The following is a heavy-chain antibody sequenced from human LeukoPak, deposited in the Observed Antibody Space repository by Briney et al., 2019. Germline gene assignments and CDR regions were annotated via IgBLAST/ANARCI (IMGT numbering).Heavy chain of an antibody. J-gene: IGHJ2*01. CDR2: IYHSGTT. Sequence: SETLSLTCAVSGGSISSSNWWIWVRQPPGKGLEWIGEIYHSGTTKYNPSLNSRVTISVDKSKNQFSLKLSSVTAADTAVYYCARVPGGHSSGWFSDWYFDLWGRGTLVTVSS. D-gene: IGHD6-19*01. CDR3: ARVPGGHSSGWFSDWYFDL. CDR1: GGSISSSNW. V-gene: IGHV4-4*02.